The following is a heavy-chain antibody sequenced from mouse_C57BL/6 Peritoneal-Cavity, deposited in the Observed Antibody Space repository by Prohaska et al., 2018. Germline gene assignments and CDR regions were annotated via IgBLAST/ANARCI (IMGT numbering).Heavy chain of an antibody. CDR2: IRSKRNNYET. CDR3: VKHENFDV. CDR1: GFSFNTYA. V-gene: IGHV10-1*01. Sequence: EVQLVESGGGLVQPKGSLKLSCAASGFSFNTYAMNWVRQAPGKGLEWVSRIRSKRNNYETYYGDSVKDRFTISRDDSESMLYLQMNNMKTEDTAMYYCVKHENFDVWGAGTTVTVSS. J-gene: IGHJ1*01.